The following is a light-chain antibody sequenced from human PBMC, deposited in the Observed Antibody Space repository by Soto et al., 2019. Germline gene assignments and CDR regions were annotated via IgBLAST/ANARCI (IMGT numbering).Light chain of an antibody. CDR3: QQYGRSPPFT. V-gene: IGKV3-20*01. CDR2: GAS. CDR1: QSVSSSY. J-gene: IGKJ2*01. Sequence: VFTHSPGTISLSPGERATLSCRASQSVSSSYLAWYQQKPGQAPRLLIYGASNRATGIPDRFSGSGSGTDFTLTISRLEPEDFAVYFCQQYGRSPPFTFGQRTKVDIK.